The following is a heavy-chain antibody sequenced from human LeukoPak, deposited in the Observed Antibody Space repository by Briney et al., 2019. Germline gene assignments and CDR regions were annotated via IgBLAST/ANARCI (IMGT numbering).Heavy chain of an antibody. D-gene: IGHD3-22*01. V-gene: IGHV3-23*01. CDR1: GFTFSSYA. CDR2: ISGSGGST. Sequence: GGSLRLSCAASGFTFSSYAMSWVRQAPGKGLEWVSAISGSGGSTYYADSVKGRFTISRDNSKNTLYLQMNSLRAEDTAVYYCAKEKVVVIRRGSYFDYWGQGTLVTDSS. CDR3: AKEKVVVIRRGSYFDY. J-gene: IGHJ4*02.